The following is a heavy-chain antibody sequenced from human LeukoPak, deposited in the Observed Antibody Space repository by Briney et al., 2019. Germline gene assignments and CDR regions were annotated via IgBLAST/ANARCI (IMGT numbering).Heavy chain of an antibody. V-gene: IGHV3-23*01. D-gene: IGHD3-22*01. J-gene: IGHJ4*02. CDR1: GFTFSSYA. CDR2: IIGSGGST. Sequence: PGGSLRLSCAASGFTFSSYAMSWVRQAPGKGLEWVSAIIGSGGSTYYADSVKGRFTISRDNSKNTLYLQMNSLRAEDTAVYYCANTEDYYDSSGSTPYYFDYWGQGTLVTVSS. CDR3: ANTEDYYDSSGSTPYYFDY.